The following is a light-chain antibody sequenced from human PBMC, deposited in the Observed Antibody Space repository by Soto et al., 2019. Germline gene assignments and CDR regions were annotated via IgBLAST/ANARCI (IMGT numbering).Light chain of an antibody. CDR2: DAS. V-gene: IGKV1-33*01. Sequence: DIQMTQSPSSLSASVGDRVTITCRASQRISTYVNWYQQKPGKAPKLLIFDASTLQGGVPSRFSGSGSGTDFTLTISSLQPEDIATYYCQQYDNLPLTFGGGTKVDIK. CDR3: QQYDNLPLT. J-gene: IGKJ4*01. CDR1: QRISTY.